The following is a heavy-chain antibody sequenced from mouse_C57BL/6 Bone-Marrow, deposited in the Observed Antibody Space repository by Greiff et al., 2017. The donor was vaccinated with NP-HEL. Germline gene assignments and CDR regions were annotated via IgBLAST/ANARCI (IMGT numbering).Heavy chain of an antibody. V-gene: IGHV5-12*01. Sequence: DVMLVESGGGLVQPGGSLKLSCAASGFTFSDYYMYWVRQTPEKRLEWVAYISNGGGSTYYPDTVKGRFTISRDNAKNTLYLQMSRLKSEDTAMYYCARPSSDWGQGTSVTVSS. J-gene: IGHJ4*01. CDR2: ISNGGGST. CDR1: GFTFSDYY. CDR3: ARPSSD. D-gene: IGHD3-1*01.